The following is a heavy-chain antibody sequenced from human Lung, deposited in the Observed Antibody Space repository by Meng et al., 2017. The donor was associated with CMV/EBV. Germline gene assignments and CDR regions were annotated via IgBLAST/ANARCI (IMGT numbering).Heavy chain of an antibody. J-gene: IGHJ4*02. CDR2: VYYSGGT. V-gene: IGHV4-59*01. CDR3: ARGSGQWLPDYEF. Sequence: SXTLSLXCTVSGGSIGSYYWSWIRQAPGKGLEWIGLVYYSGGTDYNPSVKSRVTISIDTSKSQFSLKVRSVTTADTAAYYCARGSGQWLPDYEFWGQGSLVTVSS. CDR1: GGSIGSYY. D-gene: IGHD6-19*01.